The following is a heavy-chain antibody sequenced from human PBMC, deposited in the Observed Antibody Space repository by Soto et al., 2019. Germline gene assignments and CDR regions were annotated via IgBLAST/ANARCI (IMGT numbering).Heavy chain of an antibody. J-gene: IGHJ4*02. CDR1: GFTFSTYA. CDR3: AKERSSGWSFDY. CDR2: ISGSGDST. V-gene: IGHV3-23*01. Sequence: GGSLRLSCAASGFTFSTYAMNWVRQAPGKGLEWVSGISGSGDSTYYADSVKGRFTVSRDNSKNTLYLQMNSLRAEDTAVFYCAKERSSGWSFDYWGQGTLVPSPQ. D-gene: IGHD6-19*01.